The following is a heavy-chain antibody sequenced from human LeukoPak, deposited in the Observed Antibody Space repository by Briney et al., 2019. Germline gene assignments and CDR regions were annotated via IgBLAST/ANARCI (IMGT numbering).Heavy chain of an antibody. V-gene: IGHV3-23*01. CDR2: ISGSGGST. Sequence: GGSLRLSCAASGFTFSSYAMSWVRQAPGKGLEWVSAISGSGGSTYYAGSVKGRFTISRDNSKNTPYLQMNSLRAEDTAVYYCAKDWVAAAAHPLPEYWGQGTLVTVSS. CDR1: GFTFSSYA. CDR3: AKDWVAAAAHPLPEY. J-gene: IGHJ4*02. D-gene: IGHD6-13*01.